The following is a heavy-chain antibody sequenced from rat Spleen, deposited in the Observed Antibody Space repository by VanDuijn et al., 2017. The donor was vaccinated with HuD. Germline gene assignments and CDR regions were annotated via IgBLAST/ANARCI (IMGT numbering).Heavy chain of an antibody. D-gene: IGHD1-10*01. Sequence: EVQLVESGGGLVQPGRSMKLSCAASGFTFSNYYMAWVRQAPKKGLEWVATISYDGSSTNYRDSVKGRFTISRDNAKSTLYLQMDSLRSEDTATYYCARRGTTSGFMDAWGQGASVTVSS. V-gene: IGHV5-7*01. CDR3: ARRGTTSGFMDA. CDR2: ISYDGSST. CDR1: GFTFSNYY. J-gene: IGHJ4*01.